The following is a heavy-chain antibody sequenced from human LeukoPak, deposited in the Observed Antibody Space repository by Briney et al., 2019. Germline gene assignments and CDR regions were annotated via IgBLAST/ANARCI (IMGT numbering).Heavy chain of an antibody. V-gene: IGHV3-11*01. CDR3: HLDHLYCSSTSCIDY. J-gene: IGHJ4*02. Sequence: PGGSLRLSCAASGFTFSDYYMSWIRQAPGKGLEWVSYISSSGSTIYYADSVKGRFTISRDNAKNSLYLQMNSLRAEDTAVYYCHLDHLYCSSTSCIDYWGQGTLVTVSS. CDR2: ISSSGSTI. CDR1: GFTFSDYY. D-gene: IGHD2-2*01.